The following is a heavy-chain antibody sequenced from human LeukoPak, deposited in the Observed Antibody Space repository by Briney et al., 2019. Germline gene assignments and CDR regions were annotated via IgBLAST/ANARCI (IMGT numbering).Heavy chain of an antibody. CDR2: IYYSGST. J-gene: IGHJ4*02. Sequence: SETLSLTCTVSGGSISSGDYYWSWIRQPPGKGLGWIGYIYYSGSTYHNPSPKSRVTISVDTSKNQFSLKLSSVTAADTAVYYCAREGGGSGYYYPFDYWGQGTLVTVSS. CDR3: AREGGGSGYYYPFDY. V-gene: IGHV4-30-4*01. D-gene: IGHD3-22*01. CDR1: GGSISSGDYY.